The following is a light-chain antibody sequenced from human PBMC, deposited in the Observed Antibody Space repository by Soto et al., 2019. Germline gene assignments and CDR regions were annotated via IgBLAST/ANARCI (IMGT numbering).Light chain of an antibody. CDR2: GAS. CDR3: QQYGSSPPSWT. J-gene: IGKJ1*01. V-gene: IGKV3-20*01. CDR1: QSVSSSY. Sequence: ETVLTQSPGTLSLSPGERATLSCRASQSVSSSYLAWYQQKPGQAPRLLIYGASSRATGIPDRFSGSGSGTDLTLTISRLEPEDCAVYYCQQYGSSPPSWTFGQGTKVEIK.